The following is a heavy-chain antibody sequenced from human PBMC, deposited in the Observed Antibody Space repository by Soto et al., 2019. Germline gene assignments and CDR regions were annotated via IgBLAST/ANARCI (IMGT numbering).Heavy chain of an antibody. J-gene: IGHJ1*01. Sequence: QVQLVQSGAEVKKPGASVKVSCKASGYTFTSYDINWVRQATGQGLEWMGWTNPNTGDTGSALKFQGRVTMTRDTSIRTAYMELSGLRSEDTAVYYCARSPSDCSSISCLGHWGQGTLVTVSS. CDR1: GYTFTSYD. D-gene: IGHD2-2*01. V-gene: IGHV1-8*01. CDR3: ARSPSDCSSISCLGH. CDR2: TNPNTGDT.